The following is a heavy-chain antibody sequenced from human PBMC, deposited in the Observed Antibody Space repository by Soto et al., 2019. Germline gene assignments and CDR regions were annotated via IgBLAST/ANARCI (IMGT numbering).Heavy chain of an antibody. CDR3: ASGVGSSWFDH. J-gene: IGHJ5*02. CDR1: GYTFTGKN. Sequence: QVQLVQSGAEMEKPGAAMKVSCKASGYTFTGKNMHWVRQAPGQGLGWMGWINPGSGGTNYAQKVQGRVTMTRDTSISTAYMELSSLTSDDTAVYYCASGVGSSWFDHWGQGTLVTVSS. D-gene: IGHD3-10*01. V-gene: IGHV1-2*02. CDR2: INPGSGGT.